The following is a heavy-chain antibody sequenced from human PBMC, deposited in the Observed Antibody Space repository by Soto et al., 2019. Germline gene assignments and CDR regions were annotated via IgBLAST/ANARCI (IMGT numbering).Heavy chain of an antibody. D-gene: IGHD6-19*01. V-gene: IGHV3-48*01. CDR1: GFTFSSYS. J-gene: IGHJ6*03. Sequence: GGSLRLSCAASGFTFSSYSMNWVRQAPGKGLEWVSYISSSSSTIYYADSVKGRFTISRDNAKNSLYLQMNSLRAEDTAVYYCASRGPRQWLGRGTDYYYYMDVWGKGTTVTVSS. CDR3: ASRGPRQWLGRGTDYYYYMDV. CDR2: ISSSSSTI.